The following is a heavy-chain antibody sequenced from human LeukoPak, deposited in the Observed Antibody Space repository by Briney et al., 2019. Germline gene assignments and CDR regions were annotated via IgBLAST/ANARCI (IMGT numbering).Heavy chain of an antibody. CDR3: VKGPGYSYGYYFDY. V-gene: IGHV3-64D*06. D-gene: IGHD5-18*01. CDR2: ISGSGGAT. Sequence: GGSLRLSCSASGFTFSSYAMHWVRQAPGKGLEYVSAISGSGGATYYADSVKGRFTISRDNSKNTLYLQMSSLRPEDTAVYYCVKGPGYSYGYYFDYWGQGTLVTVSS. J-gene: IGHJ4*02. CDR1: GFTFSSYA.